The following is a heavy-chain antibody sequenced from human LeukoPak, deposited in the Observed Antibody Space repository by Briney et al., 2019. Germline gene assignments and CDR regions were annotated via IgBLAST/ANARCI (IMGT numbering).Heavy chain of an antibody. V-gene: IGHV4-34*01. D-gene: IGHD3-10*01. CDR1: GGSFSGYY. CDR2: INHSGST. Sequence: SETLSLTCAVYGGSFSGYYWSWIRQPPGKWLEWIGEINHSGSTNYNPSLKSRVTISVDTSKNQFSLKLSSVTAADTAVYYCARGNDITMVRGVSDWFDPWGQGTLVTVSS. J-gene: IGHJ5*02. CDR3: ARGNDITMVRGVSDWFDP.